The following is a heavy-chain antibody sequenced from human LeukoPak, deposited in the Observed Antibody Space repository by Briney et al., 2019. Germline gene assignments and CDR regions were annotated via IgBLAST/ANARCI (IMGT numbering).Heavy chain of an antibody. Sequence: PGGSLRLSCAASGFTFSSYSMNWVRQAPGKGLEWVANINEDGSGKYYVDSVRGRFTISRDNTKNSLYLQMNSLRAEDTAVYYCARDSFTYGNYWGQGTLVTVSS. V-gene: IGHV3-7*01. D-gene: IGHD3-10*01. J-gene: IGHJ4*02. CDR1: GFTFSSYS. CDR3: ARDSFTYGNY. CDR2: INEDGSGK.